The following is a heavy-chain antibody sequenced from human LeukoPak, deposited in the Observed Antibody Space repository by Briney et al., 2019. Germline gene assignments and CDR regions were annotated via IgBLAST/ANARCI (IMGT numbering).Heavy chain of an antibody. D-gene: IGHD3-22*01. CDR3: ARRDYYASSGYYYYYGMDV. V-gene: IGHV3-21*01. J-gene: IGHJ6*02. Sequence: GGSLRLSCAASGFTFSTYSMNWVRQAPGKGLEWVSSISTSSSYVYYADSVKGRFTISRDNAKNSLYLQMNSLRAEDTAVYYCARRDYYASSGYYYYYGMDVWGQGTTVTVSS. CDR1: GFTFSTYS. CDR2: ISTSSSYV.